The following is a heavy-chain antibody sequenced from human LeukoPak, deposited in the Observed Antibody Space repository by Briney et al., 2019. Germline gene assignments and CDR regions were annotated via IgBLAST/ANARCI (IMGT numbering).Heavy chain of an antibody. CDR1: GFTFSHYG. J-gene: IGHJ1*01. V-gene: IGHV3-30*03. CDR3: ATYSSLNAREFQY. D-gene: IGHD3-22*01. CDR2: ISSEGSHK. Sequence: PGGSLRLSCAASGFTFSHYGMHWVRQAPGKGLEWVADISSEGSHKFYADSVRGRFTISRDNSKNTLNLQMNSLRAEDTAVYYCATYSSLNAREFQYWGQGTLVTVSS.